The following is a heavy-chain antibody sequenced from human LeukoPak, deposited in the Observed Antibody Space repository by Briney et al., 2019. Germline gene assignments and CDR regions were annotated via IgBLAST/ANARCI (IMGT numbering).Heavy chain of an antibody. Sequence: PSQTLSLTCAVSGXSISSGGYSWSLIRQPPGKGLECIGYIYHSESTYYNLSLKSRVTISVVRSKNQFSLKLSSVTAADTAVYYCARARPNTRFGPWFDPWGQGTLVTVSS. CDR1: GXSISSGGYS. J-gene: IGHJ5*02. D-gene: IGHD3-10*01. V-gene: IGHV4-30-2*01. CDR3: ARARPNTRFGPWFDP. CDR2: IYHSEST.